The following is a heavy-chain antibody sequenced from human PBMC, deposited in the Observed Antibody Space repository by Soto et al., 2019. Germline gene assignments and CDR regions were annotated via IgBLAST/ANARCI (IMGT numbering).Heavy chain of an antibody. CDR3: TKDRVYDFWSGYLKIC. Sequence: GGSLRLSCAASGFTFSNAWMNWVRQAPGKGLEWVGRIKRKSDGGTTDYAGPVKGRFTISRDDSKNTLYLQMNSLKTDDTAVYYCTKDRVYDFWSGYLKICWGQGTLVTVS. J-gene: IGHJ4*02. CDR1: GFTFSNAW. CDR2: IKRKSDGGTT. V-gene: IGHV3-15*07. D-gene: IGHD3-3*01.